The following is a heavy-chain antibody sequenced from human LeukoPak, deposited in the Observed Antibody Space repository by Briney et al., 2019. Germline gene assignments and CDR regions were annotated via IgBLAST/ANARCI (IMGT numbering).Heavy chain of an antibody. CDR1: GFTFSSYS. V-gene: IGHV3-21*01. J-gene: IGHJ4*02. Sequence: GGSLRLSCAASGFTFSSYSMNWVRQAPGKGLEWVSSISSSSSYIYYADSVKGRFTISRDNAKNSPYLQMNSLRAEDTAVYYCARSSTSCYDYWGQGTLVTVSS. CDR2: ISSSSSYI. D-gene: IGHD2-2*01. CDR3: ARSSTSCYDY.